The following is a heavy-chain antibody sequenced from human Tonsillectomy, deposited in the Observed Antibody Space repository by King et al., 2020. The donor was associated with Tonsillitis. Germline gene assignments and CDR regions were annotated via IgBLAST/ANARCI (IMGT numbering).Heavy chain of an antibody. V-gene: IGHV4-31*03. D-gene: IGHD3-22*01. Sequence: LQLQESGPGLVKPSQTLSLTCNVSGGSISSGSYSWSWIRQHPGKGLEWIGYFYYSGSTYYNPSLKSRVTISVDTSKNQFFLKLSSVTAADTAVYYCARGPYYYDTSGYYYRSPSDFYWYFDLWGRGTLVTVSS. CDR2: FYYSGST. CDR3: ARGPYYYDTSGYYYRSPSDFYWYFDL. J-gene: IGHJ2*01. CDR1: GGSISSGSYS.